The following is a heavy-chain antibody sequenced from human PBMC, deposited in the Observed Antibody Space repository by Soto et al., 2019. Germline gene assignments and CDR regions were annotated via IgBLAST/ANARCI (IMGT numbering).Heavy chain of an antibody. CDR2: TIPIFRTA. J-gene: IGHJ5*02. Sequence: SSVKISCRAPGRTFSSYAISSVRYAPGQALQWMRATIPIFRTANYAQKFQGRVTITADESTSTAYMELSSLRSEDTVVYYCARGIWDSSGYYNNWFGPLCKETLVAI. V-gene: IGHV1-69*13. CDR1: GRTFSSYA. CDR3: ARGIWDSSGYYNNWFGP. D-gene: IGHD3-22*01.